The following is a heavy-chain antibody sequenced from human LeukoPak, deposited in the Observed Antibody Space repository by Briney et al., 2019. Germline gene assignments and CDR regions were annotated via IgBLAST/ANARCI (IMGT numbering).Heavy chain of an antibody. CDR2: IYYSGST. CDR3: ARELGATVVNYGMDV. CDR1: AGSISRYY. Sequence: PSETLSLTCSVSAGSISRYYWSWIRQPPGKGLEWIGYIYYSGSTNYNPPLKSRVTISVDTSKNQFSLKLTSVTAADAAVYYCARELGATVVNYGMDVWGQGTTVTVSS. D-gene: IGHD4-23*01. J-gene: IGHJ6*02. V-gene: IGHV4-59*01.